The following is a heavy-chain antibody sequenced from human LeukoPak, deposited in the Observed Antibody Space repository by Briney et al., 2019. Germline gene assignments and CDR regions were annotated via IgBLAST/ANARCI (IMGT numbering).Heavy chain of an antibody. CDR2: IYYSGST. CDR3: ASPGMAALSFDL. CDR1: GGSISSSSYY. V-gene: IGHV4-39*07. Sequence: PSETLSLTCTVSGGSISSSSYYWGWIRQPPGKGLEGIGSIYYSGSTYYNPSLKSRVTISLDTSKNQFSLKLSSVTAADTAVYYCASPGMAALSFDLWGRGTLVTVSS. J-gene: IGHJ2*01. D-gene: IGHD6-6*01.